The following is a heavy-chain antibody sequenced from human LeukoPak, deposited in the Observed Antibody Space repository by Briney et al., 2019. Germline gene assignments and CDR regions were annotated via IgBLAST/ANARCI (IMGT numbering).Heavy chain of an antibody. Sequence: SETLSLTCTVSGGSISSSSYYWGWIRQPPGKGLEWIGGIYYSGSTYYNPSLKSRVTISVDTSKNQFSLKLSSVTAADTAVYYCARYRAAAGLDYWGQGTLVTVSS. J-gene: IGHJ4*02. CDR2: IYYSGST. CDR3: ARYRAAAGLDY. CDR1: GGSISSSSYY. V-gene: IGHV4-39*07. D-gene: IGHD6-13*01.